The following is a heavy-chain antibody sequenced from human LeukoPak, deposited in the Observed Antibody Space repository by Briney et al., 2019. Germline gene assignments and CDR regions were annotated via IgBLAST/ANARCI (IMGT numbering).Heavy chain of an antibody. Sequence: PSETLSLTCTVSGGSISSGCYYWSWIRPHPGKGLVWIGYIYSSGSTYYNPSLKSRVTISVDTSKNQFSLKLSSVTAADTAVYYCARAPLSQFGELLFGFDYWGQGTLVTVSS. J-gene: IGHJ4*02. V-gene: IGHV4-31*03. D-gene: IGHD3-10*01. CDR2: IYSSGST. CDR3: ARAPLSQFGELLFGFDY. CDR1: GGSISSGCYY.